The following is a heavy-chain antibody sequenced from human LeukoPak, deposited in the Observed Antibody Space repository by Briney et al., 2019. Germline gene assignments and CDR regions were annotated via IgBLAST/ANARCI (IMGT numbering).Heavy chain of an antibody. J-gene: IGHJ2*01. CDR2: ISTLSDTI. D-gene: IGHD4-17*01. CDR3: ARVRGPTVTTWYFDL. CDR1: AFTFSTHG. Sequence: GGSLRLSCGASAFTFSTHGMICVRQAPGKGLEWVSYISTLSDTIYYADSVKGRFTISRDDARNSRYLQMHSLRAGDTAVYYCARVRGPTVTTWYFDLWGRGTLVTVSS. V-gene: IGHV3-48*01.